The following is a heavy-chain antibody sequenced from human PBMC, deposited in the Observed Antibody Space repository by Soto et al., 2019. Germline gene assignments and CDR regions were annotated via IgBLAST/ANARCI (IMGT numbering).Heavy chain of an antibody. D-gene: IGHD1-1*01. V-gene: IGHV4-59*08. CDR1: GGSMSFYS. CDR3: ARSGISYYYYYMDV. J-gene: IGHJ6*03. CDR2: IYYSGGT. Sequence: SETLSLTCAVSGGSMSFYSWSWIRQPPGKGLEWIGYIYYSGGTNYNPSLKSRVTISVDTSKNQFSLKLSSVTAADTAVYYCARSGISYYYYYMDVWGKGTTVTVSS.